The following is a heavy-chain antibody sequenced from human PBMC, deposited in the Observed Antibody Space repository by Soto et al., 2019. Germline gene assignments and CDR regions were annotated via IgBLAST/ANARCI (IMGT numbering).Heavy chain of an antibody. D-gene: IGHD3-10*01. CDR3: ARGPPWFPLDY. V-gene: IGHV3-48*01. Sequence: GGSLRLSCAASGFTFSSYSMNWVRQAPGKGLEWVSYISSSSSTIYYADSVKGRFTISRDNAKNSLYLQMNSLRAEDTAVYYCARGPPWFPLDYRGQGTLVTVSS. CDR1: GFTFSSYS. CDR2: ISSSSSTI. J-gene: IGHJ4*02.